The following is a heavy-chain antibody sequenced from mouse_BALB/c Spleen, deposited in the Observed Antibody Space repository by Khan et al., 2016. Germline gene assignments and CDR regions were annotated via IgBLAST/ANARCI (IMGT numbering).Heavy chain of an antibody. D-gene: IGHD1-1*01. J-gene: IGHJ2*01. CDR1: GFNIKDTF. V-gene: IGHV14-3*02. Sequence: VQLQQPGAELVKPGASVKLSCTASGFNIKDTFMHWVKQRPEQGLEWIGRIDPANGTTRYDPTFQGKATITADTSSNTAYLQLSSLTSEDTAVYVCARRSPIYYYGSTYGYWGQGTTLTVSS. CDR2: IDPANGTT. CDR3: ARRSPIYYYGSTYGY.